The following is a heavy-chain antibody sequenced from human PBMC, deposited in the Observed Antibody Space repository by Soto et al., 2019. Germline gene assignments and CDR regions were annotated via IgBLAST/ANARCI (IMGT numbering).Heavy chain of an antibody. CDR1: GYTFTSYG. V-gene: IGHV1-18*01. J-gene: IGHJ1*01. CDR2: ISAYNGNT. D-gene: IGHD4-17*01. CDR3: ARAGVTTVTTYYFRH. Sequence: QVQLVQSGAEVKEPGASVKVSCKASGYTFTSYGISWVRQAPGQGLEWMGWISAYNGNTNYAQKLQGRVTMTTDTSTSTAYMELRSLISDDTAVYYCARAGVTTVTTYYFRHWGQGTLVTVSS.